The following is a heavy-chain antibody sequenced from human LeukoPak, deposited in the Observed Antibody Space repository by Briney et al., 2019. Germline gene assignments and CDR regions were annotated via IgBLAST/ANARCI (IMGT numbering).Heavy chain of an antibody. V-gene: IGHV4-59*01. CDR1: GCSISTYY. D-gene: IGHD4-11*01. J-gene: IGHJ4*02. CDR3: ARDYSNYIMDY. Sequence: SETLSLTCTVSGCSISTYYWSWIRQPPGKGLEWIGYIYYSGSTNYNPSLKSRVTMSVDTSKNQFSLKLTSVTAADTAVYYCARDYSNYIMDYWGQGTLVTVSS. CDR2: IYYSGST.